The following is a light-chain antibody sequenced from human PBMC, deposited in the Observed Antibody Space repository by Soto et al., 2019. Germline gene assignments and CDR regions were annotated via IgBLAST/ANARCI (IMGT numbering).Light chain of an antibody. V-gene: IGKV3-20*01. CDR2: GAS. CDR3: QQYGSSPLT. J-gene: IGKJ4*01. Sequence: IVLTQSPGTLSLSPGERATLSCRASESVSDNYLAWYQQRSGQAPRLVIYGASSRASAVPDRFSGSGSGADFTLTISRLEPEDFAVYYCQQYGSSPLTFGGGTKV. CDR1: ESVSDNY.